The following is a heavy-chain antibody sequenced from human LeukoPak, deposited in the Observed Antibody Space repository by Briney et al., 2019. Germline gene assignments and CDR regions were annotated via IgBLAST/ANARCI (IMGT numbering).Heavy chain of an antibody. CDR3: VNDMVPGGADV. CDR2: ISYDGSNK. J-gene: IGHJ6*02. Sequence: PGGSLRLSCAASGFTFSSYGMHWVRQAPGKGLEWVAVISYDGSNKYYADSVKGRFTISRDDVKNSLSLQMDSLRPDDTALYYCVNDMVPGGADVWGQGTTVTVSS. CDR1: GFTFSSYG. D-gene: IGHD3-10*01. V-gene: IGHV3-30*18.